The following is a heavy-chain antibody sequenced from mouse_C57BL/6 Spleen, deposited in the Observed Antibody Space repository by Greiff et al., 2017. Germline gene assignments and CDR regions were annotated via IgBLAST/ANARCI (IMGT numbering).Heavy chain of an antibody. V-gene: IGHV1-39*01. CDR1: GYSFTDYY. CDR3: ARRYSNYLDY. J-gene: IGHJ2*01. D-gene: IGHD2-5*01. Sequence: EVQLQPSGSELVKPGASVKISCKASGYSFTDYYMNWVKQSNGKSLEWIGVINPNYGTTSYNQKFKGKATLTVDQSSSTAYMQLNSLTSEDSADYYSARRYSNYLDYWGQGTTLTVSS. CDR2: INPNYGTT.